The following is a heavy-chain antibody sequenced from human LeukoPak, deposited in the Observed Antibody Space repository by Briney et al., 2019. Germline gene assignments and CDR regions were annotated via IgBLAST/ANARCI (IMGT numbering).Heavy chain of an antibody. J-gene: IGHJ4*02. CDR2: ISSSSSYI. Sequence: KPGRSLRLSCAASGFTFSSYSMNCVRQAPGKWLEWVSSISSSSSYIYYADSVKGRFTISRDNAKNSLYLQMNSLIAEDTAVYYCARGGSYSTTFDYWGQGTLVTVSS. CDR1: GFTFSSYS. D-gene: IGHD1-26*01. V-gene: IGHV3-21*01. CDR3: ARGGSYSTTFDY.